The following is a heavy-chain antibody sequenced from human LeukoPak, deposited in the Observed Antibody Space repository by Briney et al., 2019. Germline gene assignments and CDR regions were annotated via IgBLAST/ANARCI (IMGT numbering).Heavy chain of an antibody. CDR2: ISASSSTT. J-gene: IGHJ4*02. Sequence: GGSLRLSCAASGFIFSSYSMNWVRQAPGKGLEWVSYISASSSTTHYADSVKGRFTISRDNAKTSLYSQMNSLRDDDTAVYHCVRGRAGNYFDYWGQGTLVTVSS. CDR3: VRGRAGNYFDY. D-gene: IGHD6-19*01. CDR1: GFIFSSYS. V-gene: IGHV3-48*02.